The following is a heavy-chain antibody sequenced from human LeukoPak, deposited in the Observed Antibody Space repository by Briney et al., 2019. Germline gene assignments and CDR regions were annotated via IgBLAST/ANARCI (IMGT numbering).Heavy chain of an antibody. CDR2: IYPGDSDT. J-gene: IGHJ4*02. CDR3: ARLTGTTPADY. D-gene: IGHD1-20*01. V-gene: IGHV5-51*01. CDR1: GYSFTNYW. Sequence: PGESLKISCKGSGYSFTNYWLGWGRQMPGKGLEWMGIIYPGDSDTRYSPSFQGQVTISVDKSITTAYLQWSSLKASDTAMFFCARLTGTTPADYWGQGTLVTVSS.